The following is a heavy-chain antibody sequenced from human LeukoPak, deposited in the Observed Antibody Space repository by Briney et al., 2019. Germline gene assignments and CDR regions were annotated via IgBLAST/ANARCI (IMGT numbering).Heavy chain of an antibody. Sequence: PSETLSLTCSVSGGSNSNYYWSWIRQPPGKGLEWIAYIYYSGSANYNPSLKSRGTISVDTSKNQFSLKLTSVTAADTAVYYCARHGGYGSGIDPLDYWGQGTLVIVSS. CDR2: IYYSGSA. CDR1: GGSNSNYY. V-gene: IGHV4-59*08. D-gene: IGHD3-10*01. CDR3: ARHGGYGSGIDPLDY. J-gene: IGHJ4*02.